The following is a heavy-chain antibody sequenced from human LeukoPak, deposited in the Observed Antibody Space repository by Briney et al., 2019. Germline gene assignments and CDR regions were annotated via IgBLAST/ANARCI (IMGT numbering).Heavy chain of an antibody. CDR2: IRYDGSNK. CDR3: ARERGFIAAARTPPSTLQNYYYYYGMDV. V-gene: IGHV3-30*02. D-gene: IGHD6-13*01. Sequence: PGGSLRLSCAASGFTFSNYGMHWVRQAPGKGLEWVAFIRYDGSNKYYADSVKGRFTISRDNSKNTLYLQMNSLRAEDTAMYYCARERGFIAAARTPPSTLQNYYYYYGMDVWGQGTTVTVSS. CDR1: GFTFSNYG. J-gene: IGHJ6*02.